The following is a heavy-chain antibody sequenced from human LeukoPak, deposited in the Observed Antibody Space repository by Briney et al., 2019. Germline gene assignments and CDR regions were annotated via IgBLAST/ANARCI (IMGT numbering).Heavy chain of an antibody. CDR2: IYSGGST. Sequence: PGGSLRLSCAASGFTVSSNYMSWVRQAPGKGLEWVSVIYSGGSTYYADSVKGRFTISRDNSKNTLYLQMNSLRAEDTAVYYCARTPRYYYDSSGYRGYFFDYWGQGTLVTVSS. D-gene: IGHD3-22*01. CDR3: ARTPRYYYDSSGYRGYFFDY. V-gene: IGHV3-66*01. J-gene: IGHJ4*02. CDR1: GFTVSSNY.